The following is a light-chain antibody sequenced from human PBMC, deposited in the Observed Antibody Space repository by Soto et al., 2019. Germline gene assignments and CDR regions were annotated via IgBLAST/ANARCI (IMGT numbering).Light chain of an antibody. CDR3: QQYGSLYT. V-gene: IGKV3-20*01. Sequence: EIVLTQSPGTLSLSPGERATLSCRASQSVSSSYLAWYQQKPGQAPRLLIYVASSRATGIPDGFSGSGSGTAFSLSTSRLEREGFAVYYCQQYGSLYTFGQGTKLEIK. CDR2: VAS. CDR1: QSVSSSY. J-gene: IGKJ2*01.